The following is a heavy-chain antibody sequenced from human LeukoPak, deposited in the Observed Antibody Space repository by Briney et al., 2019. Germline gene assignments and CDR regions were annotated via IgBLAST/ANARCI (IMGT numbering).Heavy chain of an antibody. CDR2: INHSGSA. CDR1: GGSFSGYY. CDR3: AGELPTSSRRSIAVGGY. D-gene: IGHD6-19*01. Sequence: SETLSLTCAVYGGSFSGYYWSWIRQPPGKGLEWIGEINHSGSANYNPSLKSRVTISVDTSKNQFSLKLSSVTAADTAVYYCAGELPTSSRRSIAVGGYWGQGTLVTVSS. J-gene: IGHJ4*02. V-gene: IGHV4-34*01.